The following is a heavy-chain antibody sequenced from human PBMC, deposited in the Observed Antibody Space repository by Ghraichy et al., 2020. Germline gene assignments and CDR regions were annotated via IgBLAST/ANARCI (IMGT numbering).Heavy chain of an antibody. CDR1: GFSLSTSGMC. CDR3: AREMDSSGYLDFDY. V-gene: IGHV2-70*11. Sequence: SGPTLVKPTQTLTLTCTFSGFSLSTSGMCVSWIRQPPGKALEWLARIDWDDDKYYSTSLKTRLTISKDTSKNQVVLTMTNMDPVDTATYYCAREMDSSGYLDFDYWGQGTLVTVSS. D-gene: IGHD3-22*01. CDR2: IDWDDDK. J-gene: IGHJ4*02.